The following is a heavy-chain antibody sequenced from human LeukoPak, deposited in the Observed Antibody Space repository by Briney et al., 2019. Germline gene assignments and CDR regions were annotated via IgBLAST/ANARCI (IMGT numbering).Heavy chain of an antibody. D-gene: IGHD5-12*01. Sequence: PGGSLRLSCEASGFIFSNYAVHWVRQAPGKGLEWAALISYDGSNKQFADSVKGRFTISRDNSKNTIYLQMNSLRAEDTAVYYCARRDGSGYYALDYWGQGFLVTVSS. CDR3: ARRDGSGYYALDY. CDR2: ISYDGSNK. J-gene: IGHJ4*02. CDR1: GFIFSNYA. V-gene: IGHV3-30-3*01.